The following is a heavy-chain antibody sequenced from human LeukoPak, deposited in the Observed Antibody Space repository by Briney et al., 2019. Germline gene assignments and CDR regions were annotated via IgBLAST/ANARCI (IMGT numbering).Heavy chain of an antibody. D-gene: IGHD2-15*01. V-gene: IGHV3-30*02. CDR3: SRDGRQNCATATCYPPSS. CDR1: GFNFRIFG. J-gene: IGHJ5*02. CDR2: IQFDGSKK. Sequence: GGSLRLSCAASGFNFRIFGMHWVRQAPGRGLEWVSFIQFDGSKKYYAESVKGRFTISRDNSKNTVYLEMNRLRGDDAAIYYCSRDGRQNCATATCYPPSSWDQGTLVTVSS.